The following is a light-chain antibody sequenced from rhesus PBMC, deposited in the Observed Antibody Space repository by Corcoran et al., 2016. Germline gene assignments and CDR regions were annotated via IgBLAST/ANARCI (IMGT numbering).Light chain of an antibody. CDR2: GAS. V-gene: IGKV3-42*03. CDR3: QQYSDWPLT. Sequence: EIVLTQSPGTLSLSPGDRATLSCRASQSVSTTLAWYQQKPGQAPRLLIYGASNRAPGIPDLFSGRGAGTDFTLTISSLEPEDFAVYYCQQYSDWPLTFGGGTKVEIK. CDR1: QSVSTT. J-gene: IGKJ4*01.